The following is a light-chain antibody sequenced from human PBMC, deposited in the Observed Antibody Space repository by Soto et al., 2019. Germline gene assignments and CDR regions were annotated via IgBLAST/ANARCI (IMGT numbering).Light chain of an antibody. V-gene: IGLV2-14*01. CDR3: TSYPGQGTLV. Sequence: QSALIQPPSVSGSPGQSVTISCTGTSSDIGAYNYVSWYQRHPGKAPKLLLYEVKYRPSGISDRFSGSKSGNTASLTISGLQTEDEADYYCTSYPGQGTLVFGGGTKVTVL. CDR1: SSDIGAYNY. CDR2: EVK. J-gene: IGLJ3*02.